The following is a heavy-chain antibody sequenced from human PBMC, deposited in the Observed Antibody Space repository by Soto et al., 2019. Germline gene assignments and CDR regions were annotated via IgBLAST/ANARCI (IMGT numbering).Heavy chain of an antibody. V-gene: IGHV3-33*01. J-gene: IGHJ4*02. CDR3: ARDPRDYYDSSGFFDY. D-gene: IGHD3-22*01. Sequence: GGSLRLSCAASGFTFSSYGMHWVRQAPGKGLEWVAVIWYDASNKYYADSVKGRFTISRDNSKNTLYLQMNSLRAEDTAVYYCARDPRDYYDSSGFFDYWGQGTLVTVSS. CDR2: IWYDASNK. CDR1: GFTFSSYG.